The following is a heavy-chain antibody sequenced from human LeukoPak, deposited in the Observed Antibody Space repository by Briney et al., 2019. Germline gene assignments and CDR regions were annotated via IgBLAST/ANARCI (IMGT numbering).Heavy chain of an antibody. Sequence: ASVKVSCKASGYTFTGYYIHWVRQAPGQGLEWMGWINPNSGGTNYAQKFQGRVTMTRDTSISTAYMEVSWLRSHETVVYSWARDPHSSSADTIDLWGQGTLVPVSS. V-gene: IGHV1-2*02. D-gene: IGHD6-6*01. J-gene: IGHJ5*02. CDR1: GYTFTGYY. CDR2: INPNSGGT. CDR3: ARDPHSSSADTIDL.